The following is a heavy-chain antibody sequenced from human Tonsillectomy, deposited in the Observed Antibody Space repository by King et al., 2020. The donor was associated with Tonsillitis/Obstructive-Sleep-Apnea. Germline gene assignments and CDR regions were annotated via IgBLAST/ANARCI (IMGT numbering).Heavy chain of an antibody. J-gene: IGHJ4*02. V-gene: IGHV1-24*01. D-gene: IGHD2-2*01. Sequence: GQLVQSGAEVKKPGASVKVSCKVSGYTLTELSMHWVRQAPGKGLEWMGGFDPEDGETIYAQKFQGRVTMTEDTSTDTAYMELTSLRSEDTAVYYCATGTLLIPLVEPAAPPFAYWGQGTLVTASS. CDR1: GYTLTELS. CDR3: ATGTLLIPLVEPAAPPFAY. CDR2: FDPEDGET.